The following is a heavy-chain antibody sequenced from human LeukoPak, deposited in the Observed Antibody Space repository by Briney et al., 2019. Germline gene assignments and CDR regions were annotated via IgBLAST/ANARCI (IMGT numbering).Heavy chain of an antibody. D-gene: IGHD6-19*01. CDR2: ITDSGGDR. Sequence: GGSLRLSCAASGFTFNSYAMSWVRQAPGKGLEWVSAITDSGGDRYYADSVKGRFTISRDNSKNTLYLQMTSLRAEDTAVFFCAKGSSSGRPYYFDYWGQGTLVTVSS. V-gene: IGHV3-23*01. J-gene: IGHJ4*02. CDR3: AKGSSSGRPYYFDY. CDR1: GFTFNSYA.